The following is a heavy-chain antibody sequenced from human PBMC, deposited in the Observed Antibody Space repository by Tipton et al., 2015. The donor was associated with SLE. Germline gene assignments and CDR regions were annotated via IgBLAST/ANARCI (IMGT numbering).Heavy chain of an antibody. D-gene: IGHD3-10*01. CDR1: GGSISSGSYY. Sequence: TLSLTCTVSGGSISSGSYYWSWIRPPAGTGLEWIGHIYSSGSINYNPSLKSRVTIPVDTSKNQFSLKLSSVTAADTAVYYCAREGSYSGSGSYSYYYYGMDVWGQGTTVTVSS. J-gene: IGHJ6*02. V-gene: IGHV4-61*09. CDR3: AREGSYSGSGSYSYYYYGMDV. CDR2: IYSSGSI.